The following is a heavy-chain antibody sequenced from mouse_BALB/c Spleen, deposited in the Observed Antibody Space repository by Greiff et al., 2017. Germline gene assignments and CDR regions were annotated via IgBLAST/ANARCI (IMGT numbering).Heavy chain of an antibody. V-gene: IGHV1-20*02. Sequence: EVQLQQSGPELVKPGASVKISCKASGYSFTGYFMNWVMQSHGKSLEWIGRINPYNGDTFYNQKFKGKATLTVDKSSSTAHMELRSLASEDSAVYYCARVGSSSYYAMDYWGQGTSVTVSS. CDR2: INPYNGDT. CDR3: ARVGSSSYYAMDY. J-gene: IGHJ4*01. CDR1: GYSFTGYF. D-gene: IGHD1-1*01.